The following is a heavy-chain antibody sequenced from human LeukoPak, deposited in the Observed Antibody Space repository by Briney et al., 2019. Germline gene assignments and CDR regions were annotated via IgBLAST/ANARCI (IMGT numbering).Heavy chain of an antibody. V-gene: IGHV4-61*05. CDR2: IYYSGST. Sequence: SETLSLTCTVSGGSIRSSYYYWGWIRQPPGKGLEWIGYIYYSGSTNYNPSLKSRVTISVDTSKNQFSLKLSSVTAADTAVYYCARVVGPNVVPAAFNWFDPWGQGTLVTVSS. J-gene: IGHJ5*02. CDR1: GGSIRSSYYY. D-gene: IGHD2-2*01. CDR3: ARVVGPNVVPAAFNWFDP.